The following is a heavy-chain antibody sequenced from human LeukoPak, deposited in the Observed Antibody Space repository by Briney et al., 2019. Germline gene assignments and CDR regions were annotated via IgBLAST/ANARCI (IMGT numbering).Heavy chain of an antibody. D-gene: IGHD5-12*01. V-gene: IGHV4-39*01. CDR2: IYYSGST. CDR3: ARQGYNGYDSPFYFDY. Sequence: ASETLSLTCTVSGGSISSYYWTWIRQPPGKGLEWIGSIYYSGSTYYNPSLKSRVTISVDTSKNQFSLKLSSVTAADTAVYYCARQGYNGYDSPFYFDYWGQGTLVTVSS. J-gene: IGHJ4*02. CDR1: GGSISSYY.